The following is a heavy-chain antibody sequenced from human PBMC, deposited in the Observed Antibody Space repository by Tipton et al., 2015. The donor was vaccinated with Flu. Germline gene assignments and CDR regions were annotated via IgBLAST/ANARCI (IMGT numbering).Heavy chain of an antibody. CDR1: GFTFSSYG. Sequence: SLRLSCAASGFTFSSYGMHWVRQAPGKGLEWVAVISYDGSNKYYADSVKGRFTISRDNSKNTLYLQMNSLRAEDTAVYYCAKQFGGYNYFDYWGQGTLVTVSS. J-gene: IGHJ4*02. CDR3: AKQFGGYNYFDY. V-gene: IGHV3-30*18. CDR2: ISYDGSNK. D-gene: IGHD5-24*01.